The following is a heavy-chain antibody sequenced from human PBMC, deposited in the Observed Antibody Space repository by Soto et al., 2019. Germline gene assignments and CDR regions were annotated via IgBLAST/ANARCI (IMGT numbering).Heavy chain of an antibody. D-gene: IGHD3-3*01. V-gene: IGHV4-39*01. J-gene: IGHJ5*02. CDR3: ARSGGITIFGVVINWFDP. CDR1: GGSISSSSYY. Sequence: SETLSLTCTVSGGSISSSSYYWGWIRQPPGKGLEWIGSIYYSGSTYYNPSLKSRVTISVDTSKNQFSLKLSSVTAADTAVYYCARSGGITIFGVVINWFDPWGQGTLVTVSS. CDR2: IYYSGST.